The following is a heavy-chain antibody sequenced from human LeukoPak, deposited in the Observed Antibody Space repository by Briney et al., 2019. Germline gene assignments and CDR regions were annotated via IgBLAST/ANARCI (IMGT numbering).Heavy chain of an antibody. Sequence: SETLSLTCAVYGGSFSGYYWSWIRQPPGKGLEWIGEINHSGSTNYNPSHKSRVTISVDTSKNQFSLKLSSVTAADTAVYYCARRDILTGYYLDYWGQGTLVTVSS. D-gene: IGHD3-9*01. CDR2: INHSGST. V-gene: IGHV4-34*01. CDR1: GGSFSGYY. CDR3: ARRDILTGYYLDY. J-gene: IGHJ4*02.